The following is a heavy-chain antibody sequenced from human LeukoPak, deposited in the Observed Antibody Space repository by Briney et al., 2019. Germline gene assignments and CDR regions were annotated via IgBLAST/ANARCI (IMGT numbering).Heavy chain of an antibody. V-gene: IGHV3-9*01. CDR2: ISWNSGSI. D-gene: IGHD3-22*01. J-gene: IGHJ4*02. CDR3: AKDRTHSYDSNGYLDY. CDR1: GFTFDDYA. Sequence: GGSLRLSCAASGFTFDDYAMHWVRQAPGKGLEWVSGISWNSGSIGYADSVKGRFTISRDNAKNSLYLQMNSLRAEDTALYYCAKDRTHSYDSNGYLDYWGQGTLVTVSS.